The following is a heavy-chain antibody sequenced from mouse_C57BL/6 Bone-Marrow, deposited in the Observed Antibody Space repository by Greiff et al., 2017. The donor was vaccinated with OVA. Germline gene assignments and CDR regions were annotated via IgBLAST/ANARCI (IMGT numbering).Heavy chain of an antibody. CDR2: IYPGSGST. J-gene: IGHJ2*01. Sequence: QVQLQQPGAELVKPGASVKMFCKASGYTLTSHWITWVKQRPGQGLEWIGDIYPGSGSTNYNEKFKSKATLTVDTSSSTAYMQPNSLTSEDSAVYDCARDYYGNYDYWGQGTTLTVSS. V-gene: IGHV1-55*01. CDR3: ARDYYGNYDY. CDR1: GYTLTSHW. D-gene: IGHD2-1*01.